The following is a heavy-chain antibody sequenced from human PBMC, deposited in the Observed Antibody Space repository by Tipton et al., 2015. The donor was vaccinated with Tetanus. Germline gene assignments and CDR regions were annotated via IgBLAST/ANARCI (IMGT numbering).Heavy chain of an antibody. CDR2: IYPGDSDA. Sequence: QLVQSGAEVKKPGESLKISCKGSGYSFNIYWIAWVRQMPGKGLEWMGIIYPGDSDATYSPSFQGQVTISADKSISTAYLQWTSLKASDTAIYFCARLPKHYSASGSTWGQGTLVTVSS. V-gene: IGHV5-51*01. CDR1: GYSFNIYW. CDR3: ARLPKHYSASGST. D-gene: IGHD3-10*01. J-gene: IGHJ5*02.